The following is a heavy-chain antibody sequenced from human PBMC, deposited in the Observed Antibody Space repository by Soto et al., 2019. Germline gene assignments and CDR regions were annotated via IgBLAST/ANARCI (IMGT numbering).Heavy chain of an antibody. CDR3: ARFNSYGNWFDP. Sequence: QVQLQESGPGLVKSSQTLSLTCTVSGGSINSGDYYWSWIRQPPGKGLEWIGYIYYSGSTYYKPSLKSRLTISVDTSKNQVSLKPSSVTAADTAVYYCARFNSYGNWFDPWGQGTLVTVSS. CDR2: IYYSGST. CDR1: GGSINSGDYY. J-gene: IGHJ5*02. D-gene: IGHD5-18*01. V-gene: IGHV4-30-4*01.